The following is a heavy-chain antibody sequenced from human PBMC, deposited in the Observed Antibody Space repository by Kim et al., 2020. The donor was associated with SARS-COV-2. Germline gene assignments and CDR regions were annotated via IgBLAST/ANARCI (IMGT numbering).Heavy chain of an antibody. V-gene: IGHV4-34*01. Sequence: SETLSLTCAVYGGSFSGYYWSWIRQPPGKGLEWIGEINHSGSTNYNPSLKSRVTISVDTSKNQFSLKLSSVTAADTAVYYCARGHAAAGRHWFDPWGQGT. CDR1: GGSFSGYY. J-gene: IGHJ5*02. CDR3: ARGHAAAGRHWFDP. CDR2: INHSGST. D-gene: IGHD6-13*01.